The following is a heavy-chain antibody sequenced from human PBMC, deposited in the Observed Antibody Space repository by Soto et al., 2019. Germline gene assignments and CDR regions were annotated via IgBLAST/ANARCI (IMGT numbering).Heavy chain of an antibody. J-gene: IGHJ4*02. CDR1: GGTFSSDS. D-gene: IGHD2-15*01. V-gene: IGHV1-69*12. CDR3: ARSGGLDRDFNY. Sequence: QVQLVQSGAEVKKPGSSVKVSCTASGGTFSSDSFSWVRQAPGQGLEWMGGIIPMFDTPIYAQKFQDRVTITADEPTSTAYMQLSSLRSGDTAVYYCARSGGLDRDFNYWGQGSLVTVSS. CDR2: IIPMFDTP.